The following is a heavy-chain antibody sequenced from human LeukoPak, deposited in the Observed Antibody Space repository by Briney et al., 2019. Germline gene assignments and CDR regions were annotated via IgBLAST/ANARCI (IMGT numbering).Heavy chain of an antibody. V-gene: IGHV3-23*01. CDR3: AKLGAQWLVLGY. D-gene: IGHD6-19*01. CDR2: ISGSGGST. Sequence: GGSLRLSCAASGFTFSSYTMSWVRQAPGKGLEWVSAISGSGGSTYYADPVKGRFTISRDNSKNTLYLQMNSLRAEDTAVYYRAKLGAQWLVLGYWGQGTLVTVSS. CDR1: GFTFSSYT. J-gene: IGHJ4*02.